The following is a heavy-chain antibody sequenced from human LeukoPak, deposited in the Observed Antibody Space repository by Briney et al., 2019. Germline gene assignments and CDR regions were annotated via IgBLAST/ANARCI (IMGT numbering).Heavy chain of an antibody. V-gene: IGHV4-59*01. J-gene: IGHJ3*02. Sequence: SETLSLTCSVSGGSIDNFFWGWVRQPPGKGLEWFGYITYNGRTNYNPSLKSRVSMSVDTSKNQFSLKLSSVTAADTAVYYCARQVKDLDAFDIWGQGTMVTVSS. CDR1: GGSIDNFF. CDR2: ITYNGRT. D-gene: IGHD2-15*01. CDR3: ARQVKDLDAFDI.